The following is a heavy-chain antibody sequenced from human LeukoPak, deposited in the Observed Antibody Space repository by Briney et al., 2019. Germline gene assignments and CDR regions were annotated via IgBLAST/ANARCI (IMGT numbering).Heavy chain of an antibody. CDR1: GYTFTDYY. Sequence: ASVKVSCKASGYTFTDYYMHWVRQTPGQGVEWMVWINPNDGDTNYAQKSQGRVTLTRDTSISTAHMELSRLRSDDTAVYYCARANFLYCSSTTCLFDYWGQGTLVTVSS. V-gene: IGHV1-2*02. CDR3: ARANFLYCSSTTCLFDY. J-gene: IGHJ4*02. CDR2: INPNDGDT. D-gene: IGHD2-2*01.